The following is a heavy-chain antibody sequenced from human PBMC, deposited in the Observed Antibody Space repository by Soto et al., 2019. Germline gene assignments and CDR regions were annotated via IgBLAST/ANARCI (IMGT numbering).Heavy chain of an antibody. CDR3: AREGSVYNF. Sequence: VNVSCKACVGSFSSFVSSWVREAPGEGMEWRGGCVVLLGRPNYPLRLRHRHTITAAESTSTRHMERISMSFDDTAVYYCAREGSVYNFWGPGTQVTVS. J-gene: IGHJ4*02. CDR1: VGSFSSFV. D-gene: IGHD6-19*01. V-gene: IGHV1-69*13. CDR2: CVVLLGRP.